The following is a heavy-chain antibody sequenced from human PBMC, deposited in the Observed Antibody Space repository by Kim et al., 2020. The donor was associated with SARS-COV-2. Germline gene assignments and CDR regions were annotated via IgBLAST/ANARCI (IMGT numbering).Heavy chain of an antibody. J-gene: IGHJ6*02. CDR1: GYTLTELS. V-gene: IGHV1-24*01. CDR3: ATAPVVRGIPTNYSYYYGMDV. Sequence: ASVKVSCKVSGYTLTELSMHWVRQAPGKGLEWMGGFDPEDGETIYAQKFQGRVTMTEDTSTDTAYMELSSLRSEDTAVYYCATAPVVRGIPTNYSYYYGMDVWGQGTTVTVSS. CDR2: FDPEDGET. D-gene: IGHD3-10*01.